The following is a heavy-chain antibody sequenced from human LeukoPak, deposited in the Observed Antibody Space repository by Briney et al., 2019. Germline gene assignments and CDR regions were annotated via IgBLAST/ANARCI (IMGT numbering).Heavy chain of an antibody. CDR2: ISGAGSTI. V-gene: IGHV3-11*01. CDR3: ARDMAETYYYSMAV. CDR1: GFTFSDFY. Sequence: GGSLRLSCVASGFTFSDFYMSWIRQAPGKGLEWVSYISGAGSTIHYAESVKGRFTISRDNAKNSLFLQMNSLRAEDTAVYYCARDMAETYYYSMAVWGKGSRSPSP. J-gene: IGHJ6*03. D-gene: IGHD5-24*01.